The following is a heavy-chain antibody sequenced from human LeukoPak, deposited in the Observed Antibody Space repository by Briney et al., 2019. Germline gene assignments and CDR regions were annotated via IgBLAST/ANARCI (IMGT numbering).Heavy chain of an antibody. J-gene: IGHJ6*02. V-gene: IGHV1-2*02. CDR3: ARGGHCSGSSCYPTPHYYYYYGMDV. CDR1: GYTFTSYY. Sequence: AAVKVSCKASGYTFTSYYMHWVRQAPGQGLEWMGWINPNSGGTNYAQKFQGRVTITRDTSISTAYMELSRLRSDDTAVYYCARGGHCSGSSCYPTPHYYYYYGMDVWGQGTTVTVCS. CDR2: INPNSGGT. D-gene: IGHD2-15*01.